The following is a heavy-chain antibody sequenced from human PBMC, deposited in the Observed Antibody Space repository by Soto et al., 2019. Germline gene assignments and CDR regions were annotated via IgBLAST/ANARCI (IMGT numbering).Heavy chain of an antibody. J-gene: IGHJ5*02. D-gene: IGHD3-9*01. CDR2: ISAYNGNT. Sequence: QVQLVQSGAEVKKPGASVKVSCKASGYTFTSYGISWVRQAPGQGLEWMGWISAYNGNTNYAQKLQGRVTMTTDTATSTAYMELQSLRSDDTAVYYCARVITPGYDILTGLINSWFDPWGKGTLVTVSS. V-gene: IGHV1-18*01. CDR3: ARVITPGYDILTGLINSWFDP. CDR1: GYTFTSYG.